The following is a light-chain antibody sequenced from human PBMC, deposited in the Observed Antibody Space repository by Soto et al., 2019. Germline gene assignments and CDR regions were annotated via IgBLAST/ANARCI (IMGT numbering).Light chain of an antibody. CDR1: SSNIGSNC. J-gene: IGLJ2*01. Sequence: QSVLTQPPSASGTPGQRVTLSCSGTSSNIGSNCEYWYQHLPGTAPKLLIYRNNQRPSGVPDRFSGSKSGTSASLAISGLRSEDEADYYCAAWDDSLSALVFGGGTQLTVL. CDR3: AAWDDSLSALV. CDR2: RNN. V-gene: IGLV1-47*01.